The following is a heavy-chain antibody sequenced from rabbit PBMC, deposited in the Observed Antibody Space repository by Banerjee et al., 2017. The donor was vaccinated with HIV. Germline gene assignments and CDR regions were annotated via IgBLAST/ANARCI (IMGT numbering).Heavy chain of an antibody. V-gene: IGHV1S40*01. Sequence: QSLEESGGDLVKPGASLTLTCTASGFTISSSYYMSWVRQAPGKGLEWIACIDAGSSGRTAYANWAKGRFTISKTSSTTVTLQMTSLTAADTATYFCARESYYSSGWGGAFDPWGQGTLVTVS. CDR2: IDAGSSGRT. CDR3: ARESYYSSGWGGAFDP. CDR1: GFTISSSYY. J-gene: IGHJ2*01. D-gene: IGHD4-1*01.